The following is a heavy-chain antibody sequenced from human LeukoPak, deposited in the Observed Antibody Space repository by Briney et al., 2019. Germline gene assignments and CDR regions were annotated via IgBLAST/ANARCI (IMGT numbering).Heavy chain of an antibody. Sequence: GGSLRLSCAASGFTFSSYSMNWVRQAPGKGLEWVSSISSSSSYIYYADSVKGRFTISRDNAKNSLYLQMNSLRAEDTAVYYCASEAYSISWYQGWGQGTLVTVSS. V-gene: IGHV3-21*01. CDR3: ASEAYSISWYQG. D-gene: IGHD6-13*01. CDR2: ISSSSSYI. CDR1: GFTFSSYS. J-gene: IGHJ4*02.